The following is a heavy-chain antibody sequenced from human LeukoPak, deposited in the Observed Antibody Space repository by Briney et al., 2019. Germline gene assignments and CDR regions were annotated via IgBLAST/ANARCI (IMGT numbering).Heavy chain of an antibody. D-gene: IGHD3-16*02. V-gene: IGHV4-34*01. J-gene: IGHJ4*02. CDR3: ARGQALYYDYIWGSYRYTGFDY. Sequence: SETLSLTCAVYGGSFSGYYWSWIRQPPGKGLEWIGEINHSGSTNYNPSFKSRVTISVDTSKNQFSLKLSSVTAADTAVYYCARGQALYYDYIWGSYRYTGFDYWGQGTLVTVSS. CDR1: GGSFSGYY. CDR2: INHSGST.